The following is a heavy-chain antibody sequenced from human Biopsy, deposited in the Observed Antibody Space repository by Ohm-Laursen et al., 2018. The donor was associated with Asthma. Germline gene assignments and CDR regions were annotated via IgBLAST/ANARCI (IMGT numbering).Heavy chain of an antibody. J-gene: IGHJ6*02. CDR3: ASGFGFSDRIVYYYSGLSL. CDR1: GDPFSNYA. CDR2: LIPVLGTP. D-gene: IGHD5/OR15-5a*01. V-gene: IGHV1-69*13. Sequence: SVKVSCKASGDPFSNYAISWVRQAAGQGLEWMGGLIPVLGTPDHAQMFGGRVTITADESTSTAYMELSSLSSEDTAVYYCASGFGFSDRIVYYYSGLSLWFHGPTVSVS.